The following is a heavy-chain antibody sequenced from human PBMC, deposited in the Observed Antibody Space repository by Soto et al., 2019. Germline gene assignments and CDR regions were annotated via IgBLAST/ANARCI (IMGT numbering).Heavy chain of an antibody. CDR2: INTETGNT. V-gene: IGHV1-18*01. CDR3: VRDRPNSNLDF. J-gene: IGHJ4*02. CDR1: GYSVLSYG. Sequence: QVQLVQSGAEVKKPGASVKVSCTASGYSVLSYGFSWVRQAPGQGLEWMGYINTETGNTFYAQRLQGRVTMTPKTSTNTAYMELRRLTSDDTAVYFCVRDRPNSNLDFWGQGTLITISS. D-gene: IGHD2-8*01.